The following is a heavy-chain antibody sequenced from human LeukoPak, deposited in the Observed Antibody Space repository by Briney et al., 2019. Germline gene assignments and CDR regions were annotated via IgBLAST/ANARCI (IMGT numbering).Heavy chain of an antibody. Sequence: ASVKVSCKASGYTFTGYYMHWVRQAPGQGLEWMGWINPNSGGTNYAQKFQGRATMTRDTSISTAYMELSRLRSDDTAVYYCARGNIVVVPAATVADIWGQGTMVTVSS. V-gene: IGHV1-2*02. J-gene: IGHJ3*02. CDR2: INPNSGGT. CDR1: GYTFTGYY. D-gene: IGHD2-2*01. CDR3: ARGNIVVVPAATVADI.